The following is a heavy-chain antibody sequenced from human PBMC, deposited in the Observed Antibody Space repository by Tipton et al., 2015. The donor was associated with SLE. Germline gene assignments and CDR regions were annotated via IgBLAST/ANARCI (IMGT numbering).Heavy chain of an antibody. CDR2: ISSSGSTI. J-gene: IGHJ5*02. CDR1: GFTFSSYE. D-gene: IGHD6-13*01. CDR3: AREPYSSSWSTP. V-gene: IGHV3-48*03. Sequence: GSLRLSCAASGFTFSSYEMNWVRQAPGKGLEWVSYISSSGSTIYYADSVKGRFTISRDNAKNSLYLQMNSLRAEDTAVYYCAREPYSSSWSTPWGQGTLVTVSS.